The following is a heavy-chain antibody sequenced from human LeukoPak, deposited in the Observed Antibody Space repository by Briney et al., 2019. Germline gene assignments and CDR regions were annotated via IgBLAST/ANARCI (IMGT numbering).Heavy chain of an antibody. V-gene: IGHV4-59*12. J-gene: IGHJ4*02. CDR2: IYYSGST. D-gene: IGHD6-6*01. CDR1: GGSISSYY. CDR3: ARGRPRVFDY. Sequence: SETLSLTCTVSGGSISSYYWSWIRQPPGKGLEWIGYIYYSGSTNYNPSLKSRVTISVDTSKNQFSLKLSSVTAADTAVYYCARGRPRVFDYWGQGTLVTVSS.